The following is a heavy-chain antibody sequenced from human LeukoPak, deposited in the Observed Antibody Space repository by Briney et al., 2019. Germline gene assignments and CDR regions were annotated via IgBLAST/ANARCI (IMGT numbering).Heavy chain of an antibody. CDR1: GFTFSSYG. CDR2: VKKSGSEI. D-gene: IGHD2-2*02. CDR3: AKEGAYAILTYGC. Sequence: GGSLRLSCAASGFTFSSYGMNWLRQAPGKGLEWVANVKKSGSEIYYVDSVKGRFTISRDNAKNSLYLQMNSLRAEDTAVDYCAKEGAYAILTYGCWGQGALVTVAS. V-gene: IGHV3-7*01. J-gene: IGHJ1*01.